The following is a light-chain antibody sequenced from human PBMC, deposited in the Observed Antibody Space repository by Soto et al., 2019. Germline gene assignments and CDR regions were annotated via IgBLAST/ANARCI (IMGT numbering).Light chain of an antibody. Sequence: EIVLTQSPATLSLSPGERATLSCRASQSVSSYLAWYQQKPGQAPRLLIYDASNRATGIPARFSGSGSGTDFTLTISSLEPEDFAVYYCNKRSNWPLTFGGGTKVDI. J-gene: IGKJ4*01. CDR1: QSVSSY. V-gene: IGKV3-11*01. CDR2: DAS. CDR3: NKRSNWPLT.